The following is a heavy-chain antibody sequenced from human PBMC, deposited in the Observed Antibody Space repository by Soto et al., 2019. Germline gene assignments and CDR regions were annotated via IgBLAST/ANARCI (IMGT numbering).Heavy chain of an antibody. D-gene: IGHD6-6*01. CDR3: ARGRGFPVIAARPGKWFDP. CDR2: INPSGGST. V-gene: IGHV1-46*01. CDR1: GYTFTSYY. Sequence: ASVKVSCKASGYTFTSYYMHWVRQAPGQGLEWMGIINPSGGSTSYAQKFQGRVTMTRDTSTSTVYMELSSLRSEDTAVYYCARGRGFPVIAARPGKWFDPWGQGTLVTVSS. J-gene: IGHJ5*02.